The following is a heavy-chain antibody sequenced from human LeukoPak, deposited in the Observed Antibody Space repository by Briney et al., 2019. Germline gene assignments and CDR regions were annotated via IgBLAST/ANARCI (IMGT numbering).Heavy chain of an antibody. Sequence: SGGSLRLSCSPSGFTFINYEMNWVRQAPGKGRGWVSFISSSGVLIYYADSVKGRFTISRDNAKNSLYLQMNSLRVEDTAVYYCARGGRGSGWTEDYWGQGTLVTVSS. D-gene: IGHD6-19*01. CDR1: GFTFINYE. V-gene: IGHV3-48*03. CDR3: ARGGRGSGWTEDY. J-gene: IGHJ4*02. CDR2: ISSSGVLI.